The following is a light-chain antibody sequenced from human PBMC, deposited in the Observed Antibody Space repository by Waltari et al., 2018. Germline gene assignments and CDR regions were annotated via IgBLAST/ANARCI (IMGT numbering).Light chain of an antibody. CDR1: QSVSTY. Sequence: EIVLTQSPATLSLSPGDRSTLSCRASQSVSTYLAWYQQKPGQAPRLLISDASNRATDIPARFSGSGSGTDFTLTISSLEPGDFAVYYCQQRSSWPLTFGGGTKVEIK. CDR3: QQRSSWPLT. CDR2: DAS. V-gene: IGKV3-11*01. J-gene: IGKJ4*01.